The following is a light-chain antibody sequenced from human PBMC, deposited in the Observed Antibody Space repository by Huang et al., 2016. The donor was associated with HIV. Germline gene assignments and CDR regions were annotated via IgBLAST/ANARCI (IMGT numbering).Light chain of an antibody. CDR3: QKYNSAPRT. Sequence: DIQMTQSPSSLSASVGDRVTITCRARQGISNYLAWYQQKPGKVPKVLIYAASTLQSGVPSRFSGSGSGTDFTLTIDSLQPEDVATYYCQKYNSAPRTFGQGTKLEIK. CDR1: QGISNY. J-gene: IGKJ1*01. V-gene: IGKV1-27*01. CDR2: AAS.